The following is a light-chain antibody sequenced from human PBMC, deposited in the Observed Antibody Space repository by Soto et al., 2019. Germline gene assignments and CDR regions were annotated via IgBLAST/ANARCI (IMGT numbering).Light chain of an antibody. V-gene: IGLV2-14*01. CDR3: SSYRSSSTLYV. Sequence: QSVLTQPASVSGSPGQSITISCTGTSSDVGGYSYVSWYQQHPGKAPKLMISEVSNRPSGVSNRFSGSKSGNTASLTISGLQAEDEADYYCSSYRSSSTLYVFXTGTKVTVL. CDR2: EVS. CDR1: SSDVGGYSY. J-gene: IGLJ1*01.